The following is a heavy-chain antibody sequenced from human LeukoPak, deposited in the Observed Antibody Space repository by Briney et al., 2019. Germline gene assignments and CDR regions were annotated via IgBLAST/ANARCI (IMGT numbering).Heavy chain of an antibody. V-gene: IGHV1-18*01. CDR2: ISAYNGNT. D-gene: IGHD6-19*01. CDR3: ARGGSIAVAGKVRYYYYMDF. CDR1: GYTFTSYG. J-gene: IGHJ6*03. Sequence: ASVKVSCKASGYTFTSYGISWVRQAPGQGLEWMGWISAYNGNTNYAQKLQGRVTMTTDTSTSTAYMELRSLRSDDTAVYYCARGGSIAVAGKVRYYYYMDFWGKGTTVTVSS.